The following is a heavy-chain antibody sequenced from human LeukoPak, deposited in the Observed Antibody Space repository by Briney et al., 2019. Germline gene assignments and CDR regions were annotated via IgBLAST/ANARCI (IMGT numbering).Heavy chain of an antibody. V-gene: IGHV3-23*01. CDR1: RFPFSSYA. Sequence: GGSLRLSCAASRFPFSSYAMSWVRQAPGKGLEWVSAISGSGGSTYYADSVKGRFTISRDNSKNTLYLQMNSLRAEDTAVYYCAKGRTGDFDYWGQGTLVTVSS. D-gene: IGHD7-27*01. CDR2: ISGSGGST. J-gene: IGHJ4*02. CDR3: AKGRTGDFDY.